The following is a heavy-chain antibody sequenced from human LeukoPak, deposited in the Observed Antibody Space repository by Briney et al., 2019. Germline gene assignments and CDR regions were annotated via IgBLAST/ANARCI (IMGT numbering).Heavy chain of an antibody. CDR3: ASGRKAPSDTSGYYYDY. CDR2: IYYDGGNK. V-gene: IGHV3-33*01. Sequence: GGSLRLSCAASGFTFRNYGMHWVRQAPGKGVEWGAIIYYDGGNKYYADSVRGRFTISRDNSKNTLYLQMNSLRAEDTAVYYCASGRKAPSDTSGYYYDYWGQGTLVTVSS. CDR1: GFTFRNYG. D-gene: IGHD3-22*01. J-gene: IGHJ4*02.